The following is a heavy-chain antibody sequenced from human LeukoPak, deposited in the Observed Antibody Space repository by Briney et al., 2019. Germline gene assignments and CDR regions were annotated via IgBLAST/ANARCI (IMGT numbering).Heavy chain of an antibody. V-gene: IGHV3-74*01. J-gene: IGHJ4*02. Sequence: GGSLRLSCAFSGFTFSSYWMHWVRQGPGKGLLWISRIDSDGSGTTYADSVQGRFTISRDNAKNTLYLQMNSLRAEDTAVYYCAREGANYGSGTYYDFWGQGTLVTVSS. D-gene: IGHD3-10*01. CDR1: GFTFSSYW. CDR3: AREGANYGSGTYYDF. CDR2: IDSDGSGT.